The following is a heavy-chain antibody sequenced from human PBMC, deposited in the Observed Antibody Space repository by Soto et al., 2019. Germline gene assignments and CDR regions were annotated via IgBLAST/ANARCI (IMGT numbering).Heavy chain of an antibody. CDR1: GYIFTNYW. J-gene: IGHJ4*02. Sequence: GESLKISCKASGYIFTNYWINWVRQTPGKGLEWVGRIDPGDSETTYSPSLQGHVTISTDNSISTAFLQWSSLQASDTGTYYCAKGAARYFDYWGRGTLVTVSS. D-gene: IGHD1-26*01. CDR3: AKGAARYFDY. V-gene: IGHV5-10-1*01. CDR2: IDPGDSET.